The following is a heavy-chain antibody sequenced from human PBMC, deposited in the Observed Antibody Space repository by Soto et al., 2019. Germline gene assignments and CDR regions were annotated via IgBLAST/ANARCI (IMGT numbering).Heavy chain of an antibody. CDR3: ARDDYSAAGTPSGMDV. V-gene: IGHV4-4*07. CDR2: IYTSGST. CDR1: GGSISSYY. J-gene: IGHJ6*02. Sequence: SETLSLTCTVSGGSISSYYWSWIRQPAGKGLEWIGRIYTSGSTNYNPSLKSRVTMSVDTSKNQFSLKLSSVTAADTAVYYCARDDYSAAGTPSGMDVWGQGTTVTVS. D-gene: IGHD6-13*01.